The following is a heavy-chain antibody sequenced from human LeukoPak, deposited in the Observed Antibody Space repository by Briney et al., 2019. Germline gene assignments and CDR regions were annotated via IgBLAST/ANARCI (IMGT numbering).Heavy chain of an antibody. D-gene: IGHD3-22*01. V-gene: IGHV3-30*07. Sequence: PGRSLRLSCAASGFTFSSYAMHWVRQAPGKXXXXXXXISYDGSNKYYADSVKGRFTISRDNSKNTLYLQMNSLRAEDTAVYYCAREDYYDSSGLLDYWGQGTLVTVSS. J-gene: IGHJ4*02. CDR1: GFTFSSYA. CDR3: AREDYYDSSGLLDY. CDR2: ISYDGSNK.